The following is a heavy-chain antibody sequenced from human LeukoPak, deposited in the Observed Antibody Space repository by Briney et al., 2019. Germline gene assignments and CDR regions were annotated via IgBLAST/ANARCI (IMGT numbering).Heavy chain of an antibody. D-gene: IGHD1-7*01. J-gene: IGHJ4*02. Sequence: GGSLRLSCAASGFTFSSYGMHWVRQAPGKGLEWVAVISYDGHDKNYADSVKGRFTISRDNSKNMLYLQMSSLRAEDTAVYYCAKIRVVFNWNYAYYFDSWGQGTLVTVSS. CDR1: GFTFSSYG. CDR2: ISYDGHDK. V-gene: IGHV3-30*18. CDR3: AKIRVVFNWNYAYYFDS.